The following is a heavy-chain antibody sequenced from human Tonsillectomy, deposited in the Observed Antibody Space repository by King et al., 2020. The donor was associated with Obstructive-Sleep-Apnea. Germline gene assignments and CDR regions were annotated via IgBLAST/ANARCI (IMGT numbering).Heavy chain of an antibody. Sequence: VQLVESGGGVVQPGRSLRLSCAASGFTFSSYAMHWVRQAPGKGLEWVAIVSYDGSNNYYADSVKGRFTISRDNSKNTLSLQMNSLRTEDTAVYYCARDHYYYYTMDVWGQGTTVTVSS. J-gene: IGHJ6*02. CDR3: ARDHYYYYTMDV. V-gene: IGHV3-30*04. CDR2: VSYDGSNN. CDR1: GFTFSSYA.